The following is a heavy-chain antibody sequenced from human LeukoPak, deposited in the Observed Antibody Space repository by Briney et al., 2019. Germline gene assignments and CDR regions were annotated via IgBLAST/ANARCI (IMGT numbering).Heavy chain of an antibody. J-gene: IGHJ3*02. CDR1: AFTFSGYS. Sequence: GGSLRLSCVVSAFTFSGYSMHWVRQAPGKGLEWVAFISHDGSNKYCADSLKGRFTISRDNSKNTLFLQMNSLGPEDTAVYYCARVGYDYNWYDAFDIWGQGKMVTVSS. V-gene: IGHV3-30*04. CDR2: ISHDGSNK. CDR3: ARVGYDYNWYDAFDI. D-gene: IGHD1-1*01.